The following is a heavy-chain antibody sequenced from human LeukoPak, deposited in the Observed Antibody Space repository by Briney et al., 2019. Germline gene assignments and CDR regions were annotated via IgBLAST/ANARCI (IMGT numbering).Heavy chain of an antibody. CDR1: GFTFSSYG. CDR3: AKDYDFWSGYFDC. CDR2: ISYDGTNK. Sequence: GGSLRLSCAASGFTFSSYGMHWVRQAPGKGLEWVAVISYDGTNKYYVDSVKGRLTISRDNSKNTLYLQMNSLRAEDTAVYYCAKDYDFWSGYFDCWGQGTLVTVSS. D-gene: IGHD3-3*01. V-gene: IGHV3-30*18. J-gene: IGHJ4*02.